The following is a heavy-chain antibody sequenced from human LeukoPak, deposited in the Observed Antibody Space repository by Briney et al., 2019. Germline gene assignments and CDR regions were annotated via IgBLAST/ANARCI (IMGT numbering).Heavy chain of an antibody. CDR1: GYTFSNFG. D-gene: IGHD2-15*01. CDR3: AKDFYNSGGRWYDCFDI. V-gene: IGHV1-18*01. J-gene: IGHJ3*02. Sequence: ASVKVSCKASGYTFSNFGISWVRQAPGQGLEWMGWSSGYNDDTHYAQKFQGRVTMTTDRSTNTAYMDLRSLRSDDTAMYYCAKDFYNSGGRWYDCFDIWGQGTMVTVSS. CDR2: SSGYNDDT.